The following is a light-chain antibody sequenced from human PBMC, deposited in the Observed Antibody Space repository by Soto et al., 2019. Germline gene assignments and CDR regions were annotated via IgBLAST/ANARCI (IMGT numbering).Light chain of an antibody. V-gene: IGKV3-20*01. CDR1: QSVSSNY. CDR3: QQYGSSPT. CDR2: DVS. J-gene: IGKJ1*01. Sequence: DIVLTQSPGTLSLSPGERATLSCRSSQSVSSNYLAWYQQKPDQAPRLVIYDVSGSATGIPDRFSGSGSGTDFTLTISRLEPEVFAVYYCQQYGSSPTFGQGTKVEIK.